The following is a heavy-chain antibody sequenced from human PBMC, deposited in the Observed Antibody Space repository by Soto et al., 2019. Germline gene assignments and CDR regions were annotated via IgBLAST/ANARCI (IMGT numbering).Heavy chain of an antibody. CDR2: IIPIFGTA. D-gene: IGHD4-17*01. CDR3: AAGYGDFYYYGMDV. CDR1: GGTFSSYA. J-gene: IGHJ6*02. V-gene: IGHV1-69*13. Sequence: GASVKVPCKASGGTFSSYAISWVRQAPGQGLEWMGGIIPIFGTANYAQKFQGRVTITADESTSTAYMELSSLRSEDTAVYYCAAGYGDFYYYGMDVWGQGTTVTVSS.